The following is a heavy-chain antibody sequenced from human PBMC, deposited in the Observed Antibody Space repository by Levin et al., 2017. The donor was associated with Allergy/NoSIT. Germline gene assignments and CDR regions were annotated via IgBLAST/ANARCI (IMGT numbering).Heavy chain of an antibody. CDR3: ARDCISSTSCYRFRGWFDP. CDR2: ISAYNGNT. J-gene: IGHJ5*02. Sequence: ASVKVSCKASGYTFTSYGISWVRQAPGQGLEWMGWISAYNGNTNYAQKLQGRVTMTTDTSTSTAYMELRSLRSDDTAVYYCARDCISSTSCYRFRGWFDPWGQGTLVTVSS. CDR1: GYTFTSYG. V-gene: IGHV1-18*01. D-gene: IGHD2-2*02.